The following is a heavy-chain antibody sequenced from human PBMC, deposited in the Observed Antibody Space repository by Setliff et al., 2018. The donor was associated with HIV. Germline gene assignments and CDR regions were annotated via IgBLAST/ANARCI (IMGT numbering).Heavy chain of an antibody. CDR3: ASSLNGDSEPWYFDL. J-gene: IGHJ2*01. V-gene: IGHV4-59*01. CDR2: IYYSGST. Sequence: PSETLSLTCTVSGVSITSYFWSWIRQPPGKGLEWIGFIYYSGSTSGGTDYNPSLKSRFTISLDTSKNQFSLNLSSVTAADTAVYYCASSLNGDSEPWYFDLWGRGTLVTVSS. CDR1: GVSITSYF. D-gene: IGHD4-17*01.